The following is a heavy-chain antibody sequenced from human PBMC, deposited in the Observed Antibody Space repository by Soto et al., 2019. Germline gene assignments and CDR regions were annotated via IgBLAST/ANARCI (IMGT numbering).Heavy chain of an antibody. Sequence: QITLNESGPAVVKPTETLTLTCTFSGFSLTTSGVGVGWVRQSPGKAPEWLAFIYWDDDKRYSTSLKSRLTITKETSKSQVVLTMANVDPADTATYYCAHRVLRAVFGLVTTTAIYFDFWGQGTPVVVSS. D-gene: IGHD3-3*01. V-gene: IGHV2-5*02. CDR3: AHRVLRAVFGLVTTTAIYFDF. CDR1: GFSLTTSGVG. J-gene: IGHJ4*02. CDR2: IYWDDDK.